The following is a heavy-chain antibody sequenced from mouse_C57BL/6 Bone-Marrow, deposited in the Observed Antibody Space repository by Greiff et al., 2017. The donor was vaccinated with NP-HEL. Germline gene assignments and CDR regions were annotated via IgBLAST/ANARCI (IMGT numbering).Heavy chain of an antibody. J-gene: IGHJ1*03. V-gene: IGHV14-2*01. CDR3: ARGYYGSSPYWYFDV. Sequence: EVKLVESGAELVKPGASVKLSCTASGFNIKDYYMHWVKQRTEQGLEWIGRIDPEDGETKYAPKFQGKATITADTSSNTAYLQLSSLTSEDTAVYYCARGYYGSSPYWYFDVWGTGTTVTVSS. CDR1: GFNIKDYY. D-gene: IGHD1-1*01. CDR2: IDPEDGET.